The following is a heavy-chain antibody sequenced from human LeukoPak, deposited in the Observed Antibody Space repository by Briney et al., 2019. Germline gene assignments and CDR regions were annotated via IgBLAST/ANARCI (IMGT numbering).Heavy chain of an antibody. D-gene: IGHD2-15*01. CDR1: GYTFTSYA. CDR2: INAGNGNT. CDR3: ARVTCSGGSCRVPFDY. Sequence: ASVKVSCKASGYTFTSYAMHWVRQAPGQRLEWMGWINAGNGNTKYSQKFQGRVTITRDTSASTAYMELSSLRSEDTAVYYCARVTCSGGSCRVPFDYWGQGTLVTVSS. V-gene: IGHV1-3*01. J-gene: IGHJ4*02.